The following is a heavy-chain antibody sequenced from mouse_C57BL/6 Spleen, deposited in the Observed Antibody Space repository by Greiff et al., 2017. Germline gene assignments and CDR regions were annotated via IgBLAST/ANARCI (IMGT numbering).Heavy chain of an antibody. Sequence: EVKVEESGGGLVQPGGSMKLSCVASGFTFSNYWMNWVRQSPEKGLEWVAQIRLKSDNYATHYAESVKGRFTISRYDSKSSVYLQMNNLRAEDTGIDYCTGLPAYWGQGTLVTVSS. J-gene: IGHJ3*01. CDR3: TGLPAY. V-gene: IGHV6-3*01. CDR2: IRLKSDNYAT. CDR1: GFTFSNYW.